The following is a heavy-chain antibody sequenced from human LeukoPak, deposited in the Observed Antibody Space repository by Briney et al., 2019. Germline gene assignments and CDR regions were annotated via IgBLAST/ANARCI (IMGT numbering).Heavy chain of an antibody. V-gene: IGHV4-59*01. CDR3: AREGHTSGSYPDAFDV. D-gene: IGHD3-22*01. J-gene: IGHJ3*01. CDR1: GGSIISYY. CDR2: IYYSGNT. Sequence: PSETLSLTCTVSGGSIISYYWSWIRQPPGKGLEWIGYIYYSGNTNYNPSLMSRVSMSVDTSRTQFSLKLSSVTAADRAVYYCAREGHTSGSYPDAFDVWGQGIMVTVSS.